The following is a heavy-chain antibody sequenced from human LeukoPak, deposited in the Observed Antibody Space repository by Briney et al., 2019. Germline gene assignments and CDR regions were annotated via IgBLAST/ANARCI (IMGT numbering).Heavy chain of an antibody. D-gene: IGHD3-22*01. V-gene: IGHV4-4*02. Sequence: SGTLSLTCAVSGGSISSSNWWSWVRQPPGKGLEWVGEIYHSGSTNSNSSLKSRVTISVDTSKNQFSLKLSSVTAADTAVYYCARSITMIVVVITAPDAFDIWGQGTMVTVSS. CDR2: IYHSGST. CDR3: ARSITMIVVVITAPDAFDI. J-gene: IGHJ3*02. CDR1: GGSISSSNW.